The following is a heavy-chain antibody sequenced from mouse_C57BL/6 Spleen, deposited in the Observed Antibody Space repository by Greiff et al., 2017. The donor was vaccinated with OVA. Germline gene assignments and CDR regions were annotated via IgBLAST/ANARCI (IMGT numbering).Heavy chain of an antibody. Sequence: VQLVESGAELVKPGASVKMSCKASGYTFTTYPIEWMKQNHGKSLEWIGNFHPYNDDTKYNEKFKGKATLTVEKSSSTVYLELSRLTSDDSAVYYCARRDSSGYVFAYWGQGTLVTVSA. CDR2: FHPYNDDT. D-gene: IGHD3-2*02. J-gene: IGHJ3*01. V-gene: IGHV1-47*01. CDR3: ARRDSSGYVFAY. CDR1: GYTFTTYP.